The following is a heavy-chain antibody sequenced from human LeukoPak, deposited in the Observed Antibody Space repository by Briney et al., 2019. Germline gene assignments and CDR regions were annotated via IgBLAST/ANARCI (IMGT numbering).Heavy chain of an antibody. CDR3: ARRYGELGATFDY. Sequence: SETLSLTCTVSGSSMSSGGYYWSWIRQNPGKGLEGIGYISYSGSTYYNPSLKSRITISVDTSKNQFSLKLSSVTAADTAVYYCARRYGELGATFDYWGQGTLVTVSS. CDR1: GSSMSSGGYY. V-gene: IGHV4-31*03. J-gene: IGHJ4*02. D-gene: IGHD1-26*01. CDR2: ISYSGST.